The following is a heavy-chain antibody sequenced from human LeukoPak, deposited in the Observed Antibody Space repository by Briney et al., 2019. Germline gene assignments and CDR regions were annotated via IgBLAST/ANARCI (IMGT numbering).Heavy chain of an antibody. CDR2: IIPIFGTA. J-gene: IGHJ4*02. CDR1: GGTFGSYA. CDR3: ARATVYSSGLDY. V-gene: IGHV1-69*05. Sequence: SVKVSCKASGGTFGSYAISWVRQAPGQGLEWMGGIIPIFGTANYAQKFQGRVTITTDESTSTAYMELSSLRSEDTAVYYCARATVYSSGLDYWGQGTLVTVSS. D-gene: IGHD6-19*01.